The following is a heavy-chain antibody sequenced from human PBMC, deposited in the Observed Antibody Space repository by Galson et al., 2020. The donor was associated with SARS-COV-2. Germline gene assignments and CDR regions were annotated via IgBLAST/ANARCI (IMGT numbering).Heavy chain of an antibody. V-gene: IGHV3-66*01. D-gene: IGHD6-19*01. J-gene: IGHJ4*02. CDR1: GLTVSSSY. CDR2: ICRGGST. CDR3: ARRYSTAWSHDY. Sequence: TGGSLRLSCAASGLTVSSSYMSWVRQAPGKGLEWVSVICRGGSTSYADSVKARFTISRDNSKNTLYLQMKSLRAEDTAVYYCARRYSTAWSHDYWGQGTLVTVSS.